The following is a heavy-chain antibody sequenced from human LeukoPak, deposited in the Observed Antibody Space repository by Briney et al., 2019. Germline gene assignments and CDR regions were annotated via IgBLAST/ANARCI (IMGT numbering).Heavy chain of an antibody. V-gene: IGHV3-74*01. J-gene: IGHJ4*02. Sequence: HPGGSLRLSCAASGFTFSNYWMHSVRQAPGKGLVYVSRINSDGSSANYADSVQGRFTISRDHAKNTLYLEMNSLRADDTAVYYCARPVTGTYAPLEYWGQGTLVTVSS. CDR3: ARPVTGTYAPLEY. CDR1: GFTFSNYW. CDR2: INSDGSSA. D-gene: IGHD1-1*01.